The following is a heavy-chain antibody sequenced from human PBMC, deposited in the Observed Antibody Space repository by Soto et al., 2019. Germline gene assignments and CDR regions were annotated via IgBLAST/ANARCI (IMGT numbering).Heavy chain of an antibody. Sequence: QVQLQESGPGLVKPSQTLSLTCTVSGGSISSGGYYWSWIRQHPGKGLEWIGYIYYSGSTYYNPSLESRVTISVDTSKNQFSLKLSYVTAADTAVYYCALSPITIFGVVTENWFDTWGQGTLVTVSS. J-gene: IGHJ5*02. CDR1: GGSISSGGYY. D-gene: IGHD3-3*01. CDR2: IYYSGST. V-gene: IGHV4-31*03. CDR3: ALSPITIFGVVTENWFDT.